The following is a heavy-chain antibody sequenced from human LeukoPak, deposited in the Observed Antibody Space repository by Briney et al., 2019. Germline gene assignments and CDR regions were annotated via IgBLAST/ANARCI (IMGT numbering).Heavy chain of an antibody. V-gene: IGHV4-59*01. CDR2: IYYSAST. Sequence: SETLSLTCTVSGGSISSYYWSWIRQPPGKGLEWIGYIYYSASTNYNPSLKSRVTISVDTSKNQFSLKLSSVTAADTAVYYCARLSSTHYYYYYMDVWGKGTTVTVSS. J-gene: IGHJ6*03. CDR1: GGSISSYY. CDR3: ARLSSTHYYYYYMDV.